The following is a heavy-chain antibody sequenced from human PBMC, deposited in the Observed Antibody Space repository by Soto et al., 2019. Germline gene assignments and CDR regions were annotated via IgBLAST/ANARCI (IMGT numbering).Heavy chain of an antibody. Sequence: QVQMVQSGAEVKKPGASVKVSCRASGYSFPSYDVNGVRQATGQGLGGMGGRNPNSGNPAFAEKFQGRVTMTRDTPISTAYMELSGLTSEDTAVYYCARYPYTSYCSDGSCSYDAFDIWGQGTVVTVSS. CDR1: GYSFPSYD. CDR3: ARYPYTSYCSDGSCSYDAFDI. D-gene: IGHD2-15*01. V-gene: IGHV1-8*01. CDR2: RNPNSGNP. J-gene: IGHJ3*02.